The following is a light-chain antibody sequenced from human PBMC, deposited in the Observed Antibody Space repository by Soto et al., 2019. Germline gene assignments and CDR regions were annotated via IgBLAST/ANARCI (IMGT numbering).Light chain of an antibody. J-gene: IGKJ2*01. CDR2: AAS. V-gene: IGKV1-8*01. Sequence: AIRMTQSPSSFSASTGDRVTITCRASQGISSYLAWYQQKPGKAPKLLIYAASTFQSGVPSRFSGSGSGTDFTLTNSCLQSEDFATYYCQHYYSYPLYTFGQGTKLEIK. CDR1: QGISSY. CDR3: QHYYSYPLYT.